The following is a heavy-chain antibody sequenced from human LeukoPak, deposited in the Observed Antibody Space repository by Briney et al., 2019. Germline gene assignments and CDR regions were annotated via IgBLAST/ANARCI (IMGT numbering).Heavy chain of an antibody. Sequence: PSQTLSLTCTVSGGSISSGGYYWSWIRQHPGKGLEWIGYIYYSGSTYCNPSLKSRVTISVDTSKNQFSLKLSSVTAADTAVYYCARCRRDDFWSRTSYYFDYWGQGTLVTVSS. V-gene: IGHV4-31*03. CDR1: GGSISSGGYY. CDR2: IYYSGST. J-gene: IGHJ4*02. CDR3: ARCRRDDFWSRTSYYFDY. D-gene: IGHD3-3*01.